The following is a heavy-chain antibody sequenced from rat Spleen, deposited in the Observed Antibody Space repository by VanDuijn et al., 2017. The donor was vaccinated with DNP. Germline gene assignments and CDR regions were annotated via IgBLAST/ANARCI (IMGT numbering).Heavy chain of an antibody. CDR3: ARWSTFFDY. D-gene: IGHD3-1*01. CDR2: ISYSGSP. Sequence: EVQLQESGPGLVKPSQSLSLTCSVTGYSITSHYWGWIRQFPGNKLEYIGQISYSGSPNYNPSLKNRISITRDTSKNQFFLHLNSVTSEDTATYYCARWSTFFDYWGQGVMVTVSS. J-gene: IGHJ2*01. CDR1: GYSITSHY. V-gene: IGHV3-1*01.